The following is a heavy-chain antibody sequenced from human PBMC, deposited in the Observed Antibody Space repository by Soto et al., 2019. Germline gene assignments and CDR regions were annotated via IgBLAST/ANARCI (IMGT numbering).Heavy chain of an antibody. D-gene: IGHD6-13*01. Sequence: ASVKVSCKASGYTFASYAMHWVRQAPGQRLEWMGWINPNSGNTGYAQKFQGRVTMTRNTSISTAYMELSSLRSEDTAVYYCARRGYSSSWYYYYYYGMDVWGQGTTVTVSS. J-gene: IGHJ6*02. V-gene: IGHV1-8*02. CDR2: INPNSGNT. CDR1: GYTFASYA. CDR3: ARRGYSSSWYYYYYYGMDV.